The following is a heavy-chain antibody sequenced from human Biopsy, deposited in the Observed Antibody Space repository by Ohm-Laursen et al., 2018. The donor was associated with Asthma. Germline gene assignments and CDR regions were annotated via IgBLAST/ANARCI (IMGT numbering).Heavy chain of an antibody. CDR1: GAHFGSYN. V-gene: IGHV3-30*03. J-gene: IGHJ4*02. Sequence: SLRLSCTASGAHFGSYNMHWVRQAPGKGLEWVALISSDVREWYADSVKGRFTISRDNSKNTLDLQMNSLRGDDTAVYYCVRWRSGYPDHYSDFWGLGTLVTVSS. D-gene: IGHD2-21*01. CDR2: ISSDVRE. CDR3: VRWRSGYPDHYSDF.